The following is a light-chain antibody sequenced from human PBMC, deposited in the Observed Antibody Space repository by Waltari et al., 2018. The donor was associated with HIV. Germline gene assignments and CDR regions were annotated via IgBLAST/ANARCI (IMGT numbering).Light chain of an antibody. CDR1: SPNIGAGFG. V-gene: IGLV1-40*01. CDR3: QSYDSSLSTAVV. J-gene: IGLJ2*01. CDR2: GDS. Sequence: QSVLTQPPSVSGAPGQRVTISCTGSSPNIGAGFGVHWYQQLPGTAPKLPIYGDSNRPSGVPDRFSGSKSGTSASLAITGLQSEDEADYYCQSYDSSLSTAVVFGGGTKLTVL.